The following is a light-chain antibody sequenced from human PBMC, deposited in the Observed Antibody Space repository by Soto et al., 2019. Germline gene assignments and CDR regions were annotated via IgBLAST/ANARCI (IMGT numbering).Light chain of an antibody. CDR1: QSVRSNN. J-gene: IGKJ1*01. Sequence: EIVLTQSPGTLSLSPGERATLSCRASQSVRSNNLAWYQQKPGQAPRLLIYGASSRATGIPDRFSGGGSGTDFPLTISRLEPEDFAVYYCQQYGGSPTFGQGTKVEIK. V-gene: IGKV3-20*01. CDR3: QQYGGSPT. CDR2: GAS.